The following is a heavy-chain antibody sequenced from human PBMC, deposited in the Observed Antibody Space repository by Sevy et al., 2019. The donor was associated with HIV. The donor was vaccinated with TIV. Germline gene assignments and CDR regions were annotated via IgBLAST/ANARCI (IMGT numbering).Heavy chain of an antibody. J-gene: IGHJ3*01. Sequence: GGSLRLSCAASEFPFSDAWMNWVRQAPGKGLEWVGLIKNENEGGTTDYAAPVKGRFTISRDDSKNTLFLQMSSLKTEDTAIYCTTDWGSGTTWVRAFDLWGQGTMVTVSS. CDR3: TTDWGSGTTWVRAFDL. CDR1: EFPFSDAW. D-gene: IGHD1-7*01. V-gene: IGHV3-15*01. CDR2: IKNENEGGTT.